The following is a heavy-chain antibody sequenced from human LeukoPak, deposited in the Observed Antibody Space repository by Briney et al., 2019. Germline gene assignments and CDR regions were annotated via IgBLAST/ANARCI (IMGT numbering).Heavy chain of an antibody. J-gene: IGHJ5*02. D-gene: IGHD6-6*01. CDR1: GGSISSGGYY. V-gene: IGHV4-61*08. CDR2: IYYSGST. Sequence: PSQTLSLTCTASGGSISSGGYYWSWIRQPPGKGLEWIGYIYYSGSTNYNPSLKSRVTISVDTSESQFSLKLTSVTAADTAVYYCARDREYSSSGLVWFDPWGHGILVTVSS. CDR3: ARDREYSSSGLVWFDP.